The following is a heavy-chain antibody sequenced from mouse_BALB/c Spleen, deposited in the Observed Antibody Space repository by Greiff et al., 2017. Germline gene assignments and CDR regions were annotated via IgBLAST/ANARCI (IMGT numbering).Heavy chain of an antibody. J-gene: IGHJ3*01. V-gene: IGHV5-6-5*01. Sequence: EVKLVESGGGLVKPGGSLKLSCAASGFTFSSYAMSWVRQTPEKRLEWVASISSGGSTYYPDSVKGRFTISRDNARNILYLQMSSLRSEDTAMYYCARLYGNYVFAYWGQGTLVTVSA. CDR1: GFTFSSYA. CDR2: ISSGGST. D-gene: IGHD2-10*02. CDR3: ARLYGNYVFAY.